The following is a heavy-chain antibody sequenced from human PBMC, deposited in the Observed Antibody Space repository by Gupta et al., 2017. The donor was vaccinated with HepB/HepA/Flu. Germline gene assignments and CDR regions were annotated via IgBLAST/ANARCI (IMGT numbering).Heavy chain of an antibody. Sequence: EVQLVESGGGLVKPGGSLSLSCAASGFTFSSYPMNWVRQVPGKGLECVSSINHDGNYIWYADSVKGRFTITRDNARNSLFLQMDSLRTEDTAVYFCARDLHLNMDVWGKGTTVTVSS. CDR3: ARDLHLNMDV. CDR1: GFTFSSYP. CDR2: INHDGNYI. D-gene: IGHD1-26*01. V-gene: IGHV3-21*02. J-gene: IGHJ6*03.